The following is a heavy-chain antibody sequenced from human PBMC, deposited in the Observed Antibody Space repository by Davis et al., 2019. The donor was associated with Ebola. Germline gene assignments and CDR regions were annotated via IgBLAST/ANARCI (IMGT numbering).Heavy chain of an antibody. CDR1: GGSISSGGHS. J-gene: IGHJ4*02. D-gene: IGHD5-24*01. CDR2: IYHSGST. CDR3: ARGLQAYYFDY. V-gene: IGHV4-30-2*01. Sequence: PSETLSLTCAVSGGSISSGGHSWSWIRQPPGKGLEWIGYIYHSGSTYYNPSLKSRVTISVDRSKNQFSLKLSSVTAADTAVYYCARGLQAYYFDYWGQGTLVTVSS.